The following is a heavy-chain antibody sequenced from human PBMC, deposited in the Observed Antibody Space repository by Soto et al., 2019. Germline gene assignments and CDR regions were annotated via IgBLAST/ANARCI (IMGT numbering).Heavy chain of an antibody. Sequence: PGGSLRLSCAASGFTFDDYGMSWVRQAPGKGLEWVSGINWNGGSTGYADSVKGRFTISRDNAKNSLYLQMNSLRAEDTALYHCARGGWFGELSDYWGQGTLVTVSS. CDR2: INWNGGST. D-gene: IGHD3-10*01. CDR1: GFTFDDYG. V-gene: IGHV3-20*01. CDR3: ARGGWFGELSDY. J-gene: IGHJ4*02.